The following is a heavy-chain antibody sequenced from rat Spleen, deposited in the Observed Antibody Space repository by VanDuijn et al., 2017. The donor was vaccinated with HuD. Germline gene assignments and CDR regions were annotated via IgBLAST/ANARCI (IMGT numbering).Heavy chain of an antibody. CDR3: ARWDYYDGTYGVMDA. Sequence: EVQLQESGPGLVKPSQSISLTCSVTGYSITSNYWGWIRKFPGNEMEWIGHISYSGSSNYHPSLKSRISITRDTSKNQFFLQVNSVTTEDTATYYCARWDYYDGTYGVMDAWGQGASVTVSS. D-gene: IGHD1-12*02. CDR1: GYSITSNY. CDR2: ISYSGSS. J-gene: IGHJ4*01. V-gene: IGHV3-1*01.